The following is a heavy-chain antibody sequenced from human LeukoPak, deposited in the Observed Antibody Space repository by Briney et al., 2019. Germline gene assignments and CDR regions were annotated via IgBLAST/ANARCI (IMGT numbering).Heavy chain of an antibody. CDR1: GFTFSNYA. J-gene: IGHJ4*02. D-gene: IGHD2-2*01. Sequence: GGSLRLSCAASGFTFSNYAMSWVRQAPGKGLEWVSAISGSGGSTYYADSVKGRFTISRDNSKTTRYLQMNSLRAEDTAVYSCAKGLRYCSSTSCPNLYYFDYWGQGTLVTVSS. CDR3: AKGLRYCSSTSCPNLYYFDY. CDR2: ISGSGGST. V-gene: IGHV3-23*01.